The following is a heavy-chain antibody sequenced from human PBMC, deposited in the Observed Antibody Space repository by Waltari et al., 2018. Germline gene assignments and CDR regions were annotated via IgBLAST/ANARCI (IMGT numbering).Heavy chain of an antibody. V-gene: IGHV3-74*01. CDR3: TRGEINYSRFDY. J-gene: IGHJ4*02. CDR2: INVDGSST. Sequence: EVQLVESGGDLVQPGGSLRLSCADSGFTFSNYWMHWVRQAPGKGLALVSRINVDGSSTVYANSVAGRFTISRDNAKNTVYLEMSGLRAEDTAVYYCTRGEINYSRFDYWGQGSLVTVSS. D-gene: IGHD4-4*01. CDR1: GFTFSNYW.